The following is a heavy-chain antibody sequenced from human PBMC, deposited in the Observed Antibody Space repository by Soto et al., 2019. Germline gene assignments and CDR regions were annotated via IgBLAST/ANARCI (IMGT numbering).Heavy chain of an antibody. CDR1: GGSISSYY. V-gene: IGHV4-4*07. CDR2: IYTRGST. Sequence: QVQLQESGTGLVKPSETLSLTCTVSGGSISSYYWRWIRQPAGKGLEWIGRIYTRGSTNYNPYLESRVTMSVDTCNNPFSLRLSSVRAADTAVYYWASSGQQQLAYNWFDPGGQGTLVTFSS. J-gene: IGHJ5*02. CDR3: ASSGQQQLAYNWFDP. D-gene: IGHD6-13*01.